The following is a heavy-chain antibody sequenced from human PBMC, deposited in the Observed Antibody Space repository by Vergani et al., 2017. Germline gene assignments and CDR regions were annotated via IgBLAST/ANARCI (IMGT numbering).Heavy chain of an antibody. V-gene: IGHV4-59*01. J-gene: IGHJ4*02. Sequence: QVQLQESGPGLVKPSETLSLTCTVSGGPLINYYWGWVRQPPGKGLEWIGYIYSSGSTTYSPSLKSRLTMSVDPSKNQFSLKLRSVTLADTAVYYCVRTIGHCSNNNCDNLAYWGQGTLVTVSS. CDR1: GGPLINYY. D-gene: IGHD2-2*02. CDR2: IYSSGST. CDR3: VRTIGHCSNNNCDNLAY.